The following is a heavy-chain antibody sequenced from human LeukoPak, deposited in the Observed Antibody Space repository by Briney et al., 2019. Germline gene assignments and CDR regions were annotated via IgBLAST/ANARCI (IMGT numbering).Heavy chain of an antibody. D-gene: IGHD1-14*01. CDR3: ARDLAGFQEPRYYYYMDV. Sequence: GGSLRLSCVASGFTGSRNVMSLVRQAPGNGLEWVSLLDSDDRAFYADSVKGRFTISRNNSKNTLFLQMSSLKPEDTAIYYCARDLAGFQEPRYYYYMDVWGKGTTVTVSS. V-gene: IGHV3-66*02. J-gene: IGHJ6*03. CDR2: LDSDDRA. CDR1: GFTGSRNV.